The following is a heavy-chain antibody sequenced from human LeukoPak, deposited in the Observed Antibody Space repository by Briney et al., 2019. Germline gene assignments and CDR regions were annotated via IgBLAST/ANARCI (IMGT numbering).Heavy chain of an antibody. D-gene: IGHD6-13*01. CDR1: GFTFSSYA. CDR3: AKVDRWYFETD. V-gene: IGHV3-23*01. Sequence: GGSLRLSCAASGFTFSSYAMSWVRQAPGKGLEWVSAISGSGGSTYYADSVKGRLTISGDNSKNTLYLQMNSLRAEDTAVYYCAKVDRWYFETDWGQGTLVTVSS. CDR2: ISGSGGST. J-gene: IGHJ4*02.